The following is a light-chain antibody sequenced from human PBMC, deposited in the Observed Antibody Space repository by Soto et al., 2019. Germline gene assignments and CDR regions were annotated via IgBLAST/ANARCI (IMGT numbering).Light chain of an antibody. J-gene: IGKJ1*01. CDR1: QSVDITN. CDR3: QQYGSSPWT. Sequence: EIVLTQSPGTLSLSPGERATLSCRASQSVDITNLAWYQQRPGQAPSLLIYGASRRATGIPDRFSGSGSGTDFTLTISRLEPEDFAVYYCQQYGSSPWTFGQGTKVDI. CDR2: GAS. V-gene: IGKV3-20*01.